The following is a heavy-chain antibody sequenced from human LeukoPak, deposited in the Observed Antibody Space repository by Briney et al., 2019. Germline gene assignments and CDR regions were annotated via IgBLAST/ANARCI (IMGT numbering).Heavy chain of an antibody. CDR3: ASDQSVSYYEVRFDY. V-gene: IGHV3-53*01. D-gene: IGHD1-26*01. CDR2: IYSGGST. Sequence: PGGSLGLSCAASGFTVNSNYMSLVRQAPGEGLGWGSIIYSGGSTYYADSVRGRFTISRDKSENTLYLQMNSLSAEDTAVYYCASDQSVSYYEVRFDYWGQGTLVTVSS. CDR1: GFTVNSNY. J-gene: IGHJ4*02.